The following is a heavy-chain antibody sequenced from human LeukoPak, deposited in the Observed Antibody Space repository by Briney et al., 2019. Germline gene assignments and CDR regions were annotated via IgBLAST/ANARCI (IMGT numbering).Heavy chain of an antibody. CDR2: FSSGGSA. CDR1: GGSISNSSYY. Sequence: SETLSLTCTVSGGSISNSSYYWGWIRQPPGKGLEWIGTFSSGGSAYYNPSLTSRVSISKDTSDNQFSLRLYSVTAADTAVYYCARKQTGTMYDVWGQGTLVTVSS. V-gene: IGHV4-39*07. J-gene: IGHJ4*02. D-gene: IGHD1-7*01. CDR3: ARKQTGTMYDV.